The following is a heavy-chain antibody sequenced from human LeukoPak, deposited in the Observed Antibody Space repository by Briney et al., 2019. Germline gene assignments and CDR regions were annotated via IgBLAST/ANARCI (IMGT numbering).Heavy chain of an antibody. CDR3: AKEAGGSPGNDY. Sequence: PGGSLRLSCAASGFTFSSYGMHWVRQAPGKGLEWVAVISYDGSNKYYADSVKGRFTISRDNSKNTLYLQMNSLRAEDTAVYYCAKEAGGSPGNDYWGQGTLVTVSS. J-gene: IGHJ4*02. D-gene: IGHD2-15*01. V-gene: IGHV3-30*18. CDR1: GFTFSSYG. CDR2: ISYDGSNK.